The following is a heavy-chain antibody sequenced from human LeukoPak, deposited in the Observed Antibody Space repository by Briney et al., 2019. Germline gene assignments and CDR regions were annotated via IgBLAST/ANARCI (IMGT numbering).Heavy chain of an antibody. CDR3: ARVYYYGSGSYLDY. CDR2: INWNGGST. V-gene: IGHV3-20*04. Sequence: GGSLRLSCAASGFTFDDYGMSWVRQAPGKGLEWVSGINWNGGSTVYADSVKGRFTISRDNAKNSLYLQMNSLRAEDTALYYCARVYYYGSGSYLDYWGQGTLVTVSS. J-gene: IGHJ4*02. D-gene: IGHD3-10*01. CDR1: GFTFDDYG.